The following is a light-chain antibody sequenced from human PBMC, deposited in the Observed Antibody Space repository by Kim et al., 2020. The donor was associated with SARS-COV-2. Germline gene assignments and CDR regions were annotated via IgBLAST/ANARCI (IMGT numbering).Light chain of an antibody. Sequence: QSVLTQPPSVSAAPGQKVTISCSGSSSNIGINYLSWYRHLPGTAPKLLIYDNDKRPSGIPDRFSGSKSGTSAALGITGLQTEDEADYYCATWDNSLSSAVFGGGTQLTVL. V-gene: IGLV1-51*01. CDR3: ATWDNSLSSAV. CDR2: DND. CDR1: SSNIGINY. J-gene: IGLJ3*02.